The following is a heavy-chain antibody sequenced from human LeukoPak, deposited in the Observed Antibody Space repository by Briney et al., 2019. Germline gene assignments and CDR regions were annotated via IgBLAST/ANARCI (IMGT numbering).Heavy chain of an antibody. D-gene: IGHD5-24*01. Sequence: GGSLRLSCAASGFTFSSYVMSWVRQAPGKGLEWVSAISGSGANTYYADSVKGRFTISRDNSKNTLYLQMNSLRAEDTALYYCAKRDGYNSNYFDYWGQGTLVTVSS. CDR3: AKRDGYNSNYFDY. CDR1: GFTFSSYV. CDR2: ISGSGANT. J-gene: IGHJ4*02. V-gene: IGHV3-23*01.